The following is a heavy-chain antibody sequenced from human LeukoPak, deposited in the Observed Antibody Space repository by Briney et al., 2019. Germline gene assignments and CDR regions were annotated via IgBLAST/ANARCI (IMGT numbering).Heavy chain of an antibody. CDR3: ASLYDSLSTYFDY. J-gene: IGHJ4*02. Sequence: SQTPSLTCTVSGGSISSGDYYWSWIRQPPGKGLEWIGYIYYSGSTYYNPSLKSRVTISVDTSKNQFSLKLSSVTAADTAVYYCASLYDSLSTYFDYWGQGTLVTVSS. V-gene: IGHV4-30-4*01. D-gene: IGHD3-22*01. CDR2: IYYSGST. CDR1: GGSISSGDYY.